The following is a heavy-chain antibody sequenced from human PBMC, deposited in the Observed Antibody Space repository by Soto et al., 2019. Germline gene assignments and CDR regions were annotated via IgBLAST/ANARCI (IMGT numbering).Heavy chain of an antibody. CDR3: ATGTFNFDS. CDR2: ISGSGGST. D-gene: IGHD3-16*01. CDR1: GFTFSSYA. Sequence: EVQLLDSGGGLVQPGGYLRLSCAASGFTFSSYAMSWVRQAPGKGLEWVSSISGSGGSTYYADSVKGRFIISRDNSKSTLYLQMNSLRAEYTGVYYCATGTFNFDSWGQGTLVTVSS. J-gene: IGHJ4*02. V-gene: IGHV3-23*01.